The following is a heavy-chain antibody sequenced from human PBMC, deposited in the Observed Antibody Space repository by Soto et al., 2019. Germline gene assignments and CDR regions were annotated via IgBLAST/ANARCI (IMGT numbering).Heavy chain of an antibody. CDR3: ARDGYSGYDSNPEDYYYYYMDV. V-gene: IGHV1-18*01. CDR1: GYTFTSYG. Sequence: ASVKVSCTASGYTFTSYGIIWVRQAPGQGLEWMGWISAYNGNTNYAQKLQGRVTMTTDTSTSTAYMELRSLRSDDTAVYYCARDGYSGYDSNPEDYYYYYMDVWGKGTTVTVSS. CDR2: ISAYNGNT. D-gene: IGHD5-12*01. J-gene: IGHJ6*03.